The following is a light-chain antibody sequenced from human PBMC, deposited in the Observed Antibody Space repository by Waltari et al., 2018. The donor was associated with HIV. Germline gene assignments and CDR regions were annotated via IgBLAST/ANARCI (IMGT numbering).Light chain of an antibody. J-gene: IGKJ2*01. CDR1: QSVLYSSNNKNY. Sequence: DIVMTQSPDSLAVSLGEWATINCKSSQSVLYSSNNKNYLAWYQQNPVQPPKLLIYWASTRQSGVPDRFSGSGSGTDFTLTISSLQAEDVAVYYCQQYYSTLYTFGQGTTLEIK. CDR2: WAS. V-gene: IGKV4-1*01. CDR3: QQYYSTLYT.